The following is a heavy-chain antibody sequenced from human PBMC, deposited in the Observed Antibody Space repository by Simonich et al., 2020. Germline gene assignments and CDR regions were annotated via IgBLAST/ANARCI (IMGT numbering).Heavy chain of an antibody. Sequence: QVQLVQSGSEVKKPGASVKVCFKASGYTFTRYGISWVREAPGQVLEWMGGISAYNSHTTYAQKLQGSVTMTPDTSTSTAYMELRSLRSDDTAVYTCARSTTGTTAFDIWGQGTMVTVS. CDR2: ISAYNSHT. CDR1: GYTFTRYG. J-gene: IGHJ3*02. V-gene: IGHV1-18*01. CDR3: ARSTTGTTAFDI. D-gene: IGHD1-1*01.